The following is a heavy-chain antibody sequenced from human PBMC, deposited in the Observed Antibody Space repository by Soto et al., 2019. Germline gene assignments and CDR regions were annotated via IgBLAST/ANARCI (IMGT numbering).Heavy chain of an antibody. CDR1: GFTFSSYG. V-gene: IGHV3-30*03. CDR2: IANDGRNK. Sequence: QVQLVESGGGVVQPGRSLRLSCAASGFTFSSYGMHWGRQGPGKGLEWVAGIANDGRNKAYADSVKGRFTISRDKSNNTLYLPMNGLRIEDAAEYPCATEERKGIFGVVGLDYWGQGILVTV. CDR3: ATEERKGIFGVVGLDY. D-gene: IGHD3-3*01. J-gene: IGHJ4*01.